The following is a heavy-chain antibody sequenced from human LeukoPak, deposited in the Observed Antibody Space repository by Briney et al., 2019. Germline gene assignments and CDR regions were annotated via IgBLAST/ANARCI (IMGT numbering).Heavy chain of an antibody. V-gene: IGHV3-33*01. CDR1: GFTFNTYG. CDR3: ARARHCTSSSCRPYDYGLDV. Sequence: GGSLRLSCAASGFTFNTYGMHWVRQAPGKGLEWVAVIWYDGTYKYYADSVKGRFTISRDNSKNTIYLQMNSLRAEDTAIYYCARARHCTSSSCRPYDYGLDVWGHGTTVTVSS. CDR2: IWYDGTYK. D-gene: IGHD2-2*01. J-gene: IGHJ6*02.